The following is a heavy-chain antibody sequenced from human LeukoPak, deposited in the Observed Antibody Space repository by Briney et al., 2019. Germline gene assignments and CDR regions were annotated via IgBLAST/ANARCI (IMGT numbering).Heavy chain of an antibody. CDR1: GGSFSGYY. V-gene: IGHV4-34*01. CDR2: INHSGST. CDR3: ARQKYSYGLDY. D-gene: IGHD5-18*01. Sequence: SETLSLTCAVYGGSFSGYYWSWIRQPPGKGLEWIGEINHSGSTNYNPSLKSRVTISVDTSKNQFSLKLSSVTAADRAVYYCARQKYSYGLDYWGQGTLVTVSS. J-gene: IGHJ4*02.